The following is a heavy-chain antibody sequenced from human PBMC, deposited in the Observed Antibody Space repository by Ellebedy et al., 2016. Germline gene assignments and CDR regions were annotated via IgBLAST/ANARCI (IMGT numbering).Heavy chain of an antibody. V-gene: IGHV1-2*02. CDR2: INPNSGGT. CDR3: ASGIIVGAGYGMDV. CDR1: GYTFTDYS. Sequence: ASVKVSCXASGYTFTDYSMHWVRQAPGQGLEWMGWINPNSGGTNYAQKFQGRVTMTRDTSISTAYMELSSLRSEDTAVYYCASGIIVGAGYGMDVWGQGTTVTVSS. J-gene: IGHJ6*02. D-gene: IGHD1-26*01.